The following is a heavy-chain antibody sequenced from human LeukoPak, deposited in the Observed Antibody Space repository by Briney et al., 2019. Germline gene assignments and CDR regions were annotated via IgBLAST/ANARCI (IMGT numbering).Heavy chain of an antibody. V-gene: IGHV3-48*02. CDR1: GFTFSTYA. CDR3: ARDTSSGWYVGFDY. D-gene: IGHD6-19*01. CDR2: ISSSSSTI. J-gene: IGHJ4*02. Sequence: GGSLRLSCAASGFTFSTYAVNWVRQAPGKGLEWVSYISSSSSTIYYADSVKGRFTISRDNAKNSLYLQMNSLRDEDTAVYYCARDTSSGWYVGFDYWGQGTLVTVSS.